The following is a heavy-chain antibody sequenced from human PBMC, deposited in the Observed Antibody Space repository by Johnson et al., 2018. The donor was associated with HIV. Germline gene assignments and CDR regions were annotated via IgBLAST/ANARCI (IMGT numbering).Heavy chain of an antibody. J-gene: IGHJ3*02. Sequence: VQLVESGGGVVQSRRSLRLSCAASGFTFSNYGMHWVRQAPGKGLEWVAVIWYDGSNKYYADSVKGRFTISRDNSKNTLYLQMNSLRAEDTAVYYCANAPLDLIGDPVSFDISGQGTMVTVSS. CDR3: ANAPLDLIGDPVSFDI. D-gene: IGHD2-21*01. CDR2: IWYDGSNK. CDR1: GFTFSNYG. V-gene: IGHV3-33*06.